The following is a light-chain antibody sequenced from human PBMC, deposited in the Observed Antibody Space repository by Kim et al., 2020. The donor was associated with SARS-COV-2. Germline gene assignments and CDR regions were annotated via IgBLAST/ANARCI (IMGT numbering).Light chain of an antibody. CDR2: GAS. V-gene: IGKV1-33*01. CDR1: QDSNNY. Sequence: SLSASVGDRVTITCQASQDSNNYLNWYQHKPGKAPKLLIYGASTLETGVPSRFSGSGSGTHFMLTISSLQPEDIATYYCHQYDDFTFGGGTKVEI. CDR3: HQYDDFT. J-gene: IGKJ4*01.